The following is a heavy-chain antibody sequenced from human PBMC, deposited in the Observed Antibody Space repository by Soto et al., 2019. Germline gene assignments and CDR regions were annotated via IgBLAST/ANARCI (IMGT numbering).Heavy chain of an antibody. Sequence: ASVKVSCKASGYTFISYYIHWVRQAPGQGLEWMGLINPSDAYTDYAQKFQGRVTLTRDTSTSIVYMELSSLRSEDTAIYYCARDHVDTPMTNFDYWGQGTLVTVSS. CDR1: GYTFISYY. J-gene: IGHJ4*02. D-gene: IGHD5-18*01. CDR2: INPSDAYT. V-gene: IGHV1-46*01. CDR3: ARDHVDTPMTNFDY.